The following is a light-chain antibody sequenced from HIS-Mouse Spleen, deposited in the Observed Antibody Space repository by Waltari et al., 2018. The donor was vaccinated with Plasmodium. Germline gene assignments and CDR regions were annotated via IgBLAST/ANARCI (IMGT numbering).Light chain of an antibody. CDR1: QGISSY. CDR2: AAS. Sequence: AIRMTQSPSSFSASTADRVTITSRASQGISSYLAWYQQKPGKDPKLLIYAASTLQSGVPSRFSGSGSGTDFTLTISCLQSEDFATYYCQQYYSYPLTFGGGTKVEIK. CDR3: QQYYSYPLT. J-gene: IGKJ4*01. V-gene: IGKV1-8*01.